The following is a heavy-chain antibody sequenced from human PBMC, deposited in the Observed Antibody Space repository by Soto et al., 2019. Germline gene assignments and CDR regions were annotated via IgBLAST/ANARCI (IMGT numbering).Heavy chain of an antibody. CDR2: IYYSGRT. Sequence: QVQLQESGPGLVKPSQTLSLTCTVSGGSISSGGYYWSWIRQHPGKGLEWIGYIYYSGRTYYNPSLKSRVTISVDTSKNQFSLTLSSVTAADTAVYYCARGRDIVLVPAALCWFDPWGQGTLVTVSS. CDR1: GGSISSGGYY. CDR3: ARGRDIVLVPAALCWFDP. J-gene: IGHJ5*02. D-gene: IGHD2-2*01. V-gene: IGHV4-31*03.